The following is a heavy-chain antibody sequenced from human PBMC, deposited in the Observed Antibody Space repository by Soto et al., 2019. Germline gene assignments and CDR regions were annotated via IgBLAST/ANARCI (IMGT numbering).Heavy chain of an antibody. J-gene: IGHJ5*02. Sequence: QVQLVQSGAEVKKPGASVKVSCKASGYTFTSYGISWVRQAPGQGLEWMGWISAYNGHTNYAQKLQGRVTMTTDTSTSTAYMELRSLRSDDTAVYYCARDGHLGYCSSTSCYARGWFDPWGQGTLVTVSS. CDR2: ISAYNGHT. D-gene: IGHD2-2*01. CDR3: ARDGHLGYCSSTSCYARGWFDP. V-gene: IGHV1-18*01. CDR1: GYTFTSYG.